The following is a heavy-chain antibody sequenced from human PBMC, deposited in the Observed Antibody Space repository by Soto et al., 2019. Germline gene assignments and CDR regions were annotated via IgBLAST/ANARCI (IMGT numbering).Heavy chain of an antibody. J-gene: IGHJ6*02. D-gene: IGHD2-15*01. CDR3: ARGDPSPKIADPAAKSRGGMDA. CDR2: ISSTGGYI. Sequence: PGGSLRLSCRASGFSFSDYTMNWVRQAPGKGLEWVSSISSTGGYIHYADSLKGRLTLSRDIANNSMFLEMNSLRAEDTAVYYCARGDPSPKIADPAAKSRGGMDAWGQGTTVTVS. CDR1: GFSFSDYT. V-gene: IGHV3-21*01.